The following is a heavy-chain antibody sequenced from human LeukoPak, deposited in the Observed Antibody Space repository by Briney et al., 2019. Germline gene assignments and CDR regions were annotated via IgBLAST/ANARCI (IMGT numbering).Heavy chain of an antibody. V-gene: IGHV4-30-2*01. CDR3: ARDSPHMDV. Sequence: SETLSLTCAVSGGSISSGGYSWSWIRQPPGKGLEWIGYIYHSGSTYYNPSLKSRVTISVDRSKNQFSLKLSSVTAADTAVYYCARDSPHMDVWGQGTTVTVSS. J-gene: IGHJ6*02. CDR1: GGSISSGGYS. CDR2: IYHSGST.